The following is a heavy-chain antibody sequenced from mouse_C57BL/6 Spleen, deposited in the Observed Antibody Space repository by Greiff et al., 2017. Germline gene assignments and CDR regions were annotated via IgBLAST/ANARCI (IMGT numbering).Heavy chain of an antibody. D-gene: IGHD2-1*01. V-gene: IGHV5-6*02. CDR2: ISSGGSYT. J-gene: IGHJ2*01. Sequence: EVKLMESGGDLVKPGGSLKLSCAASGFTFSSYGMSWVRQTPDKRLEWVATISSGGSYTYYPDSVKGRFTISRDNAKNTLYLQMSSLKSEDTAMYYCARRGANYVFDYWGQGTTLTVSS. CDR3: ARRGANYVFDY. CDR1: GFTFSSYG.